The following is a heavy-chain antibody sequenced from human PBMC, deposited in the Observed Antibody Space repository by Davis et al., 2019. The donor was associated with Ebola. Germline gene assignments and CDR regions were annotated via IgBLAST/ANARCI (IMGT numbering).Heavy chain of an antibody. J-gene: IGHJ6*03. Sequence: GGSLRLSCAASGFTFSSYGMSWVRQAPGKGLEWVSTISSVGGSTYYADSVKGRFTISRDNSKNTLYLQMNSLRAEDTAVYYCARDSSAPLFCSGGSCYSIVGYYYMDVWGKGTTVTVSS. CDR3: ARDSSAPLFCSGGSCYSIVGYYYMDV. D-gene: IGHD2-15*01. CDR1: GFTFSSYG. CDR2: ISSVGGST. V-gene: IGHV3-23*01.